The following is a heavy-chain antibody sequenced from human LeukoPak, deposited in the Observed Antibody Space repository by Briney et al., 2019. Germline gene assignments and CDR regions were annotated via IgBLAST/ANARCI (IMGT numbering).Heavy chain of an antibody. V-gene: IGHV1-18*04. CDR1: GYTFTSNY. D-gene: IGHD6-19*01. J-gene: IGHJ4*02. CDR3: ARVGSSGWYFDY. Sequence: GASVKVSCKASGYTFTSNYIHWVRQAPGQGLEWMGWTSAYNGNTNYAQKLQGRVTMTTDTSTSTAYMELRSLRSDDTAVYYCARVGSSGWYFDYWGQGTLVTVSS. CDR2: TSAYNGNT.